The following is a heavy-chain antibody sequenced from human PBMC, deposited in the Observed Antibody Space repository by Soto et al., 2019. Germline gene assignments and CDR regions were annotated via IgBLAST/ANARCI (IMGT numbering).Heavy chain of an antibody. CDR1: GGSISSSSYY. J-gene: IGHJ4*02. CDR3: ARHPKALTTVTMFDY. CDR2: IYYSGST. D-gene: IGHD4-17*01. Sequence: SETLSLTCTVSGGSISSSSYYWGWIRQPPGKGLEWIGSIYYSGSTYYNPSLKSRVTTSVDTSKNQFSLKLSSVTAADTAVYYCARHPKALTTVTMFDYWGQGTLVTVSS. V-gene: IGHV4-39*01.